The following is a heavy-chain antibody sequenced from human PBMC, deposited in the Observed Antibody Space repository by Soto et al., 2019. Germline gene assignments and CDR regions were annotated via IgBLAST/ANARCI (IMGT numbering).Heavy chain of an antibody. Sequence: QVQLQESGPGLVKPSETLSLTCTVSGGSMTGDYWSWIRQPPGKGLEWIGYVYYSGTTNYNPSLKSRVTLSVDTSKKHFSLKLSSVTAADTAVYYCARHVRGYSYGYVYFDYWGQGTLVTVSS. CDR1: GGSMTGDY. V-gene: IGHV4-59*08. D-gene: IGHD5-18*01. CDR3: ARHVRGYSYGYVYFDY. CDR2: VYYSGTT. J-gene: IGHJ4*02.